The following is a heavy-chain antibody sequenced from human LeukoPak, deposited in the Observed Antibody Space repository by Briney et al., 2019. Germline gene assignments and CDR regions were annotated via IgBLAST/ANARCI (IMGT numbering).Heavy chain of an antibody. CDR3: ATERRGSSSLKI. CDR1: GFSFTSSW. D-gene: IGHD6-13*01. V-gene: IGHV3-7*04. J-gene: IGHJ3*02. CDR2: IQPDGIEN. Sequence: GSLGLSCSASGFSFTSSWMTWVRQAPGKGLEWVAHIQPDGIENHYVDSVKGRFTLSRDNANNSLLLQMDRLKVEDTAMYYCATERRGSSSLKIWGQGTMVTVSS.